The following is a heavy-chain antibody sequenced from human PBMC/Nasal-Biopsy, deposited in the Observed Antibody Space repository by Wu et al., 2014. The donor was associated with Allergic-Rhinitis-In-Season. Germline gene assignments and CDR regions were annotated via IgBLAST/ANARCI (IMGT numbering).Heavy chain of an antibody. J-gene: IGHJ4*02. Sequence: LRLSCAASGFTFDNYAMHWVRQAPGKGLEWVSAARGSGGSSYYADSVKGRFTISRDNSKNSLYLQMNSLRAEDTAVYYCARDVEMATQVPFDYWGQGTLVTVSS. V-gene: IGHV3-23*01. CDR1: GFTFDNYA. CDR3: ARDVEMATQVPFDY. CDR2: ARGSGGSS. D-gene: IGHD5-24*01.